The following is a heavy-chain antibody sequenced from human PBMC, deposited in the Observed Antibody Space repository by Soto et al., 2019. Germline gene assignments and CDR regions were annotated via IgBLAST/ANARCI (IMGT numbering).Heavy chain of an antibody. CDR3: ARARHFDY. CDR2: INHSGST. Sequence: TSETLSLTCAVYGGSFSGYYWSWIRQPPGKGLEWIGEINHSGSTNYNPSLKSRVTISVDTSKNQFSLKLSSVTAADTAVYYCARARHFDYWGQGTLVTVSS. V-gene: IGHV4-34*01. CDR1: GGSFSGYY. J-gene: IGHJ4*02.